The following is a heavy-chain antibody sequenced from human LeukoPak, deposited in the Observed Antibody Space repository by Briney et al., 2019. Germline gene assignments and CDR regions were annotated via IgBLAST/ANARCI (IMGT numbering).Heavy chain of an antibody. CDR1: GFTFSSYG. J-gene: IGHJ3*02. V-gene: IGHV3-30*02. Sequence: PGGSLRLSCAASGFTFSSYGMHWVRQAPGKGLEWVAFIRYDGSNKYYADSVKGRFTISRDKSKNTLYLQMNSLRAEDTAVYYCAKVNVHIVVEGAFDIWGQGTMVTVSS. D-gene: IGHD2-15*01. CDR3: AKVNVHIVVEGAFDI. CDR2: IRYDGSNK.